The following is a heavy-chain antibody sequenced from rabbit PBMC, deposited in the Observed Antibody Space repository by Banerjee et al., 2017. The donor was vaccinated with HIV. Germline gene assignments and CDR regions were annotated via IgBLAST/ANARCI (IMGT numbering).Heavy chain of an antibody. D-gene: IGHD4-2*01. Sequence: QEQLVEYGGDLVQPEGSLTLTCKASGFDLSSYYYMCWFRQAPGKGLEWIACIYAGSSGSTYYASWAKGRFTISKTSSTTVTLQMTSLTAADTATYFCAREAGSSTYPDYFDLWGQGTLVTVS. CDR1: GFDLSSYYY. CDR3: AREAGSSTYPDYFDL. CDR2: IYAGSSGST. V-gene: IGHV1S45*01. J-gene: IGHJ4*01.